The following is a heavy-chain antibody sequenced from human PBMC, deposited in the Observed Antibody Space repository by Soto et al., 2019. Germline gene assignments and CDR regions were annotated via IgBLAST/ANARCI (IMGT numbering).Heavy chain of an antibody. CDR2: IYYSGST. Sequence: QVQLQESGPGLVKPSQTLSLTCTVSGGSISSGGYYWSWIRQHPGKGLEWIGYIYYSGSTYYNPSLKSRXXIXVXXSKNRFSLKLSSVTAADTAVYYCARAKPYSGYASYWGQGTLVTVSS. D-gene: IGHD5-12*01. J-gene: IGHJ4*02. CDR1: GGSISSGGYY. V-gene: IGHV4-31*03. CDR3: ARAKPYSGYASY.